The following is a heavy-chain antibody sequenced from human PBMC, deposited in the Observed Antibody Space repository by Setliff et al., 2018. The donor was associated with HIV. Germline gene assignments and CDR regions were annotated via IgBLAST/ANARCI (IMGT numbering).Heavy chain of an antibody. J-gene: IGHJ4*02. Sequence: SETLSLTCTVSGGSISSTSYYWGWIRQPPGKGLEWIGYISHSGITYYNPSLKSRVTISVDTSKNHFSLRLSSVTAADTAVYYCARQFDFWSVGFDYWGQGTLVTVSS. CDR2: ISHSGIT. V-gene: IGHV4-39*01. CDR3: ARQFDFWSVGFDY. D-gene: IGHD3-3*01. CDR1: GGSISSTSYY.